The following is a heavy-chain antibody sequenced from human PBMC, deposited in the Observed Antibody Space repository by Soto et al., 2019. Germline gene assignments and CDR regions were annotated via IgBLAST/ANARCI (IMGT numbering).Heavy chain of an antibody. V-gene: IGHV1-69*06. CDR3: ARDNIVVVPAAILYYYYGMDV. CDR1: GGTFSSYA. J-gene: IGHJ6*02. Sequence: ASVKVSCKASGGTFSSYAISWVRQAPGQGLEWMRGIIPIFGTANYAQKFQGRVTITADKSTSTAYMELSSLRSEDTAVYYCARDNIVVVPAAILYYYYGMDVWGQGTTVTVSS. D-gene: IGHD2-2*01. CDR2: IIPIFGTA.